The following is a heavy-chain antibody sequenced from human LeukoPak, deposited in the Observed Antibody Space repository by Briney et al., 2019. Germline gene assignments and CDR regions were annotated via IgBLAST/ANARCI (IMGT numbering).Heavy chain of an antibody. CDR3: ARDCGGDCSDAFDI. V-gene: IGHV1-8*03. D-gene: IGHD2-21*01. CDR1: GYTFTSYD. CDR2: MNPNSGNT. Sequence: ASVKVSCKASGYTFTSYDINWVRQATGQGLEWMGWMNPNSGNTGYTQKFQGRVTITRNTSINTAYMELSSLRSEDTAVYYCARDCGGDCSDAFDIWGQGTMVTVSS. J-gene: IGHJ3*02.